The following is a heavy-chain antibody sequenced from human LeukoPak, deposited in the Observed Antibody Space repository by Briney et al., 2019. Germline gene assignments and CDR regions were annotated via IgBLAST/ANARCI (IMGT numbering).Heavy chain of an antibody. CDR2: ISGSSSYI. CDR1: GFTFSSYS. D-gene: IGHD4-11*01. V-gene: IGHV3-21*01. CDR3: ARELTTVTSYYFDY. Sequence: KPGGSLRLSCAASGFTFSSYSMNWVRQAPGKGLEWVSSISGSSSYIYYADSVKGRFTISRDNAKNLLYLQMSSLRAEDTAVYYCARELTTVTSYYFDYWGQGTLVTVSS. J-gene: IGHJ4*02.